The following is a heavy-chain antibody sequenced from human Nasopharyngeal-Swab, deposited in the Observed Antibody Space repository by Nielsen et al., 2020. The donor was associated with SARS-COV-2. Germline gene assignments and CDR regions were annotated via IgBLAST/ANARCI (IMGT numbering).Heavy chain of an antibody. Sequence: WIRQPSGKGLEWLSSITGSGGTTYYTDSVKGRFTISRDNSRNTLYLQMNSLRAEDTAIYYCAGGSSGYSYAFDIWGQGTMVTVSS. CDR3: AGGSSGYSYAFDI. D-gene: IGHD3-22*01. CDR2: ITGSGGTT. V-gene: IGHV3-23*01. J-gene: IGHJ3*02.